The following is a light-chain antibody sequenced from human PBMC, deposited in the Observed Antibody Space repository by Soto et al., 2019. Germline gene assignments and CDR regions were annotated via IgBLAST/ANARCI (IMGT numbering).Light chain of an antibody. CDR1: QSLVHIDGNTY. CDR3: MQATQSYT. V-gene: IGKV2-24*01. CDR2: KIS. J-gene: IGKJ2*01. Sequence: DIVLTQTRLSSPVTLGQPDSISCRSSQSLVHIDGNTYFNWLQQRPGQPPRLLIYKISNRFPGVPDRFSGSGAGTDFTLNISRVEAEDVGVYYCMQATQSYTFGQGNRLAIK.